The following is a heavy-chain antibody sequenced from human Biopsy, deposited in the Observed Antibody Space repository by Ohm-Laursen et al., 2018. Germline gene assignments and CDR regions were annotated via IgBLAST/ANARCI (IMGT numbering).Heavy chain of an antibody. CDR1: GYTFTGYY. J-gene: IGHJ4*02. D-gene: IGHD3-9*01. V-gene: IGHV1-2*02. CDR2: INPKSGGT. CDR3: AIDGNDFLTDYLKIDQ. Sequence: ASVKVSCKASGYTFTGYYLHWVRQAPGQGLEWMGWINPKSGGTHYLEKFRGGVTMTRDTSISTAYMEVSSLRSDDTAVYYCAIDGNDFLTDYLKIDQWGQGTLVTVSS.